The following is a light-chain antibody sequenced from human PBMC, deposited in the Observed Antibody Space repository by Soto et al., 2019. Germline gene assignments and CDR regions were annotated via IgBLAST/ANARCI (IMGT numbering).Light chain of an antibody. Sequence: QAVVTQEPSLTVSTGGTVTLPCASSTGAVTSGYYPNWFQQKPGQAPRALIYSTGNKHSWTPARFSGSLLGGKAALTLSGVQPEDEAEYYCLLYYGGTWVFGGGTKLTVL. J-gene: IGLJ3*02. CDR3: LLYYGGTWV. V-gene: IGLV7-43*01. CDR1: TGAVTSGYY. CDR2: STG.